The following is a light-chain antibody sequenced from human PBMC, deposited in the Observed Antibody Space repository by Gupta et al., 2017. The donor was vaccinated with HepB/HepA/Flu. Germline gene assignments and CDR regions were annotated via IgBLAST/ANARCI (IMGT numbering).Light chain of an antibody. CDR1: QSVSSN. J-gene: IGKJ3*01. V-gene: IGKV3-15*01. Sequence: EIVMTQSPATLSVSPGGRATLSCRASQSVSSNLAWYQQKPGQAPRLLIYGASTRATGIPARFSGSASGTEFTLTISSLQSEDFAVYYCQQYNNWPPLFTFGPGTKVDIK. CDR3: QQYNNWPPLFT. CDR2: GAS.